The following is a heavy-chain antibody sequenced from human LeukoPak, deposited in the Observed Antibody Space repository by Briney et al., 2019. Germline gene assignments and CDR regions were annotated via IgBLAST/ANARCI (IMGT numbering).Heavy chain of an antibody. Sequence: ASETLSLPCAVYGGSFSGYYWSWIRQPPGKGLEWIGEINHSGSTNYNPSLKSRVTISVDTSKNQFSLKLSSVTAADTAVYQGEGGIRYCSGGSCYPLLFDYWGQGTLVTVSS. CDR3: EGGIRYCSGGSCYPLLFDY. D-gene: IGHD2-15*01. CDR1: GGSFSGYY. J-gene: IGHJ4*02. CDR2: INHSGST. V-gene: IGHV4-34*01.